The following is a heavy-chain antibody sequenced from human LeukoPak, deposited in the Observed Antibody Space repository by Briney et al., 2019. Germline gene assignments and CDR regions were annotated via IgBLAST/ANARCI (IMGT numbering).Heavy chain of an antibody. J-gene: IGHJ4*02. Sequence: SLRLSCAASGYTFSTSWMTWARQAPGQGLEWMGSIKADSSGEYYVDSVKGRVTISRDNAKSSLYLQMSRLGSDDTAVYYCPEVTYTDWGQGALVTVSS. CDR3: PEVTYTD. D-gene: IGHD5-18*01. CDR2: IKADSSGE. CDR1: GYTFSTSW. V-gene: IGHV3-7*05.